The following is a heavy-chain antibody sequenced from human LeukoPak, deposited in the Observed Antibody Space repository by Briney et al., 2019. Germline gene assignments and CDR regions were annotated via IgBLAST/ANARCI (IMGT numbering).Heavy chain of an antibody. CDR1: GFSFPYG. Sequence: GGSLRLACEAPGFSFPYGMSWVRQAPGKGLEWVSAISGSGGSTYYADSVKGRFTISRDNSKNTLYLQMNSLRAEDTAVYYCARVRGAFDIWGQGTMVTVSS. V-gene: IGHV3-23*01. CDR2: ISGSGGST. J-gene: IGHJ3*02. CDR3: ARVRGAFDI. D-gene: IGHD6-25*01.